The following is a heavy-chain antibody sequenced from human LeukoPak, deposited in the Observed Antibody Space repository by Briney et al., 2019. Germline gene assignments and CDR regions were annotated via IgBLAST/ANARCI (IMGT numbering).Heavy chain of an antibody. CDR1: GGSISSYY. CDR2: IYYSGST. V-gene: IGHV4-59*12. CDR3: ARGVLRYFDL. J-gene: IGHJ4*02. D-gene: IGHD3-9*01. Sequence: SETLSLTCTDSGGSISSYYWSWIRQPPGKGLEWIGYIYYSGSTNYNPSLKSRVTISVDKSKNQFSLKLSSVTAADTAVYYCARGVLRYFDLWGQGTLVTVSS.